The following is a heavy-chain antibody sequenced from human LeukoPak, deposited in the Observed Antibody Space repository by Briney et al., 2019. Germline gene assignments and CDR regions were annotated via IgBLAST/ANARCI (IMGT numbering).Heavy chain of an antibody. CDR3: ARKPIFASGRHWYYFDY. CDR2: INHSGST. J-gene: IGHJ4*02. CDR1: GGSFSAYY. Sequence: SETLSLTCAVYGGSFSAYYWSWIRQPPGKGLEWIGEINHSGSTNYNPSLKSRVTISVDTSKNQFTLKLSSVTAADTAVYFCARKPIFASGRHWYYFDYWGQGTLVTVSS. V-gene: IGHV4-34*01. D-gene: IGHD3-10*01.